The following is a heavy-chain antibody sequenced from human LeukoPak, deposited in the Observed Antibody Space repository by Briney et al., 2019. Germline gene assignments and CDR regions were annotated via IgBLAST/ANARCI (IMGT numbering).Heavy chain of an antibody. CDR1: GFTFSSYS. CDR3: ARGTPYYDILTGYYYYYYYYMDV. Sequence: GGSLRLSCAASGFTFSSYSMNWVRQAPGKGLEWVSSISSSSSYIYYADPVKGRFTISRDNAKNSLYLQMNSLRAEDTAVYYCARGTPYYDILTGYYYYYYYYMDVWGKGTTVTISS. D-gene: IGHD3-9*01. V-gene: IGHV3-21*01. CDR2: ISSSSSYI. J-gene: IGHJ6*03.